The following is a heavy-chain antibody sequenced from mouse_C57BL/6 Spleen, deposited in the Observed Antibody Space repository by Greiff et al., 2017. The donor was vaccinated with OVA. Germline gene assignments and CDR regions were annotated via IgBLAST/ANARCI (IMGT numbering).Heavy chain of an antibody. CDR3: AREAYYSNYDYFDY. Sequence: DVKLVESGGGLVKPGGSLKLSCAASGFTFSSYAMSWVRQTPEKRLEWVATISDGGSYTYYPDNVKGRFTISRDNAKNNLYLQMSHLKSEDTAMYYCAREAYYSNYDYFDYWGQGTTLTVSS. J-gene: IGHJ2*01. D-gene: IGHD2-5*01. CDR1: GFTFSSYA. V-gene: IGHV5-4*01. CDR2: ISDGGSYT.